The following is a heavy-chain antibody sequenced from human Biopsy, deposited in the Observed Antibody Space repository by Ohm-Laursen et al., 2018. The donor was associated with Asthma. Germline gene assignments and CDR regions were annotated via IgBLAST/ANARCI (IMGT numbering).Heavy chain of an antibody. CDR3: AGFCSGGNCPDH. Sequence: GTLSLTCAVYGGSFSSNYWTWIRQPPGKGLEWIGNIHYSGSTHSNPSLKSRVTISVDTSKKQISLRLSSVIAADTAVYYCAGFCSGGNCPDHWGQGTLVTVSS. J-gene: IGHJ4*02. V-gene: IGHV4-59*01. CDR2: IHYSGST. D-gene: IGHD2-15*01. CDR1: GGSFSSNY.